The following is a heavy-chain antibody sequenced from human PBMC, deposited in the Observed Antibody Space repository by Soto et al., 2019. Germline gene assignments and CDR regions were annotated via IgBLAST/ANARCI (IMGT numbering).Heavy chain of an antibody. CDR1: GFTFSSYG. J-gene: IGHJ4*02. D-gene: IGHD4-17*01. CDR2: ISYDGSNK. CDR3: AKETDGVDDS. V-gene: IGHV3-30*18. Sequence: QVQLVESGGGVVQPGRSLRLSCAASGFTFSSYGMQWVRQAPGKGLEWVAVISYDGSNKYYADSVKGRFTISRDNSKDALYLQMNSLRAEDTAVYSCAKETDGVDDSWGQGTLVTVSS.